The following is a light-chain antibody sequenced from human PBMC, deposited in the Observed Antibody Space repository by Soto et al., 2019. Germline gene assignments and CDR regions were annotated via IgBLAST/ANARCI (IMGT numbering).Light chain of an antibody. CDR1: QSVGSL. CDR3: QQSYSLPYT. V-gene: IGKV1-39*01. Sequence: DTQMTQSPSSLSASVGDRVTITCRASQSVGSLLNWFQQKPGKAPKLLIYAASTLQSGAPSRFSGSGAGTDFTLIISSLQPEDFATYYCQQSYSLPYTCGQGTKLEI. CDR2: AAS. J-gene: IGKJ2*01.